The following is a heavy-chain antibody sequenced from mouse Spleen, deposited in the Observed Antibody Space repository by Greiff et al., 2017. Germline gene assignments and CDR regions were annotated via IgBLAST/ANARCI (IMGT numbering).Heavy chain of an antibody. Sequence: VHVKQSGAELVRPGSSVKMSCKTSGYTFTSYGINWVKQRPGQGLEWIGYIYIGNGYTEYNEKFKGKATLTSDTSSSTAYMQLSSLTSEDSAIYFCARGAIYYGSSWFDYWGQGTTLTVSS. CDR2: IYIGNGYT. J-gene: IGHJ2*01. V-gene: IGHV1-58*01. D-gene: IGHD1-1*01. CDR3: ARGAIYYGSSWFDY. CDR1: GYTFTSYG.